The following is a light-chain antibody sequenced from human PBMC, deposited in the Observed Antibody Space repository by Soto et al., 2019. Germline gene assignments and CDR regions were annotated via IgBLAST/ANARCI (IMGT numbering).Light chain of an antibody. V-gene: IGLV2-14*01. J-gene: IGLJ1*01. CDR1: SSDVGGYNY. CDR3: SSYTSSITLYV. Sequence: QSVLTQPASVSGSPGQSITISCTGTSSDVGGYNYVSWYQQHPGKAPKLMIYDVSNRPSGVSNRFSGSKSGNTASLTISGLQAEDEAAYYCSSYTSSITLYVFGTGTKLTVL. CDR2: DVS.